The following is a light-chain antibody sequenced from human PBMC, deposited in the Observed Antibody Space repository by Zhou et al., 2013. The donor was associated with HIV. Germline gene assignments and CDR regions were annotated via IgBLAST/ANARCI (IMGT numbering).Light chain of an antibody. CDR2: GAS. J-gene: IGKJ1*01. Sequence: EIVMTQSPATLSVSPGERATLSCRASQSVSSSSLAWYQQKPGQAPRLLIYGASSRATGIPDRFSGSGSGTDFTLTISRLEPEDFAVYYCQQYGTSPWTFGQGTKVEIK. CDR3: QQYGTSPWT. V-gene: IGKV3-20*01. CDR1: QSVSSSS.